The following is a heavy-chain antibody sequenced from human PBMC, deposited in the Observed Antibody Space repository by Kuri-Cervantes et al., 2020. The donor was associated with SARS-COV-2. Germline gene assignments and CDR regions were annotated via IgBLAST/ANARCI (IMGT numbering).Heavy chain of an antibody. J-gene: IGHJ4*02. CDR1: GYTFTSYY. CDR3: ATLGLRFLEWLPLKSYYFDY. D-gene: IGHD3-3*01. V-gene: IGHV1-46*01. CDR2: INPSGGST. Sequence: ASVKVSCKASGYTFTSYYMHWVRQAPGQGLEWMGIINPSGGSTSYAQKFQGRVTMTRDTSTSTVYMELSSLRSEDTAVYYCATLGLRFLEWLPLKSYYFDYWGQGTLVTVSS.